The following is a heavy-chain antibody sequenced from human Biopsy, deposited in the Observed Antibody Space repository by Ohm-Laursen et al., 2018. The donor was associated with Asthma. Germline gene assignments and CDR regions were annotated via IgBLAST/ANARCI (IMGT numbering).Heavy chain of an antibody. D-gene: IGHD5-12*01. Sequence: SETLSLTCAVSGGSVSSDKYYCRWLRQPPGKGLERIAYIFYSGATNYNPALKSRVAQSIDTSKSQFSLRLNSLSAADTAVYYCARGTIVAGIDYWGRGTLVTVSS. CDR1: GGSVSSDKYY. CDR2: IFYSGAT. CDR3: ARGTIVAGIDY. J-gene: IGHJ4*02. V-gene: IGHV4-61*01.